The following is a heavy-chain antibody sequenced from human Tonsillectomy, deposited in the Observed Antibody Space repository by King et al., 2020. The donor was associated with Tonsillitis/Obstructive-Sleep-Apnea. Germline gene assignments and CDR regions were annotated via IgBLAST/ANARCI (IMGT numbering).Heavy chain of an antibody. J-gene: IGHJ5*02. CDR3: ARDYYDFWSGYSYNWFDT. Sequence: VQLVESGGGLVRPGGSLRLSCAASGFTFRTYWMHWVRQAPGKGLEWVSRINRDGTGTSNADSVKGRFTISRENAKNTLYLQMSGLRAEDTAVYYCARDYYDFWSGYSYNWFDTWGQGTLVTVSS. D-gene: IGHD3-3*01. CDR2: INRDGTGT. V-gene: IGHV3-74*01. CDR1: GFTFRTYW.